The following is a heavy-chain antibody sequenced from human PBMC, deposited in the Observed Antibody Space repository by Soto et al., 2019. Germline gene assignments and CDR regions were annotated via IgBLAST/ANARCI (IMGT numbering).Heavy chain of an antibody. D-gene: IGHD4-4*01. CDR3: ARALYSNYDVSYYMDV. V-gene: IGHV1-18*01. Sequence: ASVKVSCKASGYTFTSYGISWVRQAPGQGLEWMGWISAYNGNTNYAQKLQGRVTMTTDTSTSTAYMELRSLRSDDTAVYYCARALYSNYDVSYYMDVWGKGTTVTVS. CDR1: GYTFTSYG. CDR2: ISAYNGNT. J-gene: IGHJ6*03.